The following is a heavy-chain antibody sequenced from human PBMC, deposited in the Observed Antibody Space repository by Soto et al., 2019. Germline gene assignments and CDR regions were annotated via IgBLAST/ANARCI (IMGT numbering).Heavy chain of an antibody. D-gene: IGHD4-17*01. Sequence: QVQLQESGPGLVTPSETLSLTCSVSGASMTSFYWTWVRQPPGKGLQWIGYIYYSGSTTYNLSLQGRVTIAVVTSKHHFSLRLTSLTAADTSIYNSARAGQTVPIFEDWCQGARVAVSS. V-gene: IGHV4-59*01. CDR1: GASMTSFY. J-gene: IGHJ4*02. CDR3: ARAGQTVPIFED. CDR2: IYYSGST.